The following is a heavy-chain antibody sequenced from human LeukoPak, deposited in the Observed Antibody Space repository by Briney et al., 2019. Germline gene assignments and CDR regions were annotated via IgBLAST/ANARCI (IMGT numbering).Heavy chain of an antibody. V-gene: IGHV3-9*01. D-gene: IGHD2-8*01. J-gene: IGHJ6*02. CDR2: ISWNSGTK. CDR3: AVLHYYAMDV. CDR1: GFTFDDYA. Sequence: GGSLRLSCAASGFTFDDYAMHWVRQVPGKGLEWVSGISWNSGTKGYADSVKGRFTISRDNAKNSLYLQMNSLRGEDAALYYCAVLHYYAMDVWGQGTTVTVSS.